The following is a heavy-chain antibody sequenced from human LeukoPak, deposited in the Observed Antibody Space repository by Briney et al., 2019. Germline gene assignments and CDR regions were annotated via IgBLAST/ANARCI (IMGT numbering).Heavy chain of an antibody. J-gene: IGHJ4*02. Sequence: PSETLSLTCAVSGYSISSGYYWGWIRQPPGKGLEWIGSIYHSGSTYYNPSLKSRVTISVDTSKNQFSLKLSCVTAAETAVYYCGSDWGLRYFDYWGQGTLVTVSS. CDR3: GSDWGLRYFDY. V-gene: IGHV4-38-2*01. CDR1: GYSISSGYY. D-gene: IGHD5-12*01. CDR2: IYHSGST.